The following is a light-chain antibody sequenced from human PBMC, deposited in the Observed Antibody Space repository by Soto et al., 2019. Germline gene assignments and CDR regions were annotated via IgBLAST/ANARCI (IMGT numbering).Light chain of an antibody. V-gene: IGLV1-47*01. J-gene: IGLJ1*01. CDR1: RSNIGNNF. CDR2: RND. CDR3: QSYDSSLSGYV. Sequence: QSVLTQPPSASGTPGQRVTMSCSGSRSNIGNNFVSWYQQVPGMAPKLLIYRNDQRPSGVPDRFSGSKSGTSASLAITGLQAEDEADYYCQSYDSSLSGYVFGTGTKVTVL.